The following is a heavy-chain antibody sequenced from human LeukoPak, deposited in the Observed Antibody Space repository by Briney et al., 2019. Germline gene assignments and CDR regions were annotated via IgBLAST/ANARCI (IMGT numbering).Heavy chain of an antibody. D-gene: IGHD3-10*01. J-gene: IGHJ4*02. CDR3: ARGHYYDSGEAFFDY. CDR1: GGSISSGAYY. Sequence: PSETLSLTCTVSGGSISSGAYYWGWIRQHPGKGQECIGYIYDSGSTYYNPSLKSRLTISLDTSNNQFSLRLSSVTAADTAVYYCARGHYYDSGEAFFDYWGQGALVTVSS. V-gene: IGHV4-31*03. CDR2: IYDSGST.